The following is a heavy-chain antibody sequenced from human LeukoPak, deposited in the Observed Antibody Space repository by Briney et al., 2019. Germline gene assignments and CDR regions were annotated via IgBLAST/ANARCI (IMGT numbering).Heavy chain of an antibody. Sequence: ASVKVSCKASVGTFSSNAISWVRQARAQGLEWMGGIIPFFGTANYAQKFQGRVTITADDSTNTAYMELSNLRSEDTAVYYCARGKYFDWLLRLTYFDYWGQGTLVTVSS. D-gene: IGHD3-9*01. J-gene: IGHJ4*02. CDR3: ARGKYFDWLLRLTYFDY. CDR2: IIPFFGTA. V-gene: IGHV1-69*13. CDR1: VGTFSSNA.